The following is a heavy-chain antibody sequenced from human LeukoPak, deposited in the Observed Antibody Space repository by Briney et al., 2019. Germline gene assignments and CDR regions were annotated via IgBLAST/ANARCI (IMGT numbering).Heavy chain of an antibody. D-gene: IGHD6-25*01. CDR2: VHLDGRT. CDR3: AREGGFYRPLDY. Sequence: SETLSLTCSVSGGSVSSTNWWTWIRQPLGKGLEWIGEVHLDGRTNFNPSLKSRLTMSVDLSENHVSLKLTSVTAADTAVYYCAREGGFYRPLDYSGQGTLVTVSS. CDR1: GGSVSSTNW. V-gene: IGHV4-4*02. J-gene: IGHJ4*02.